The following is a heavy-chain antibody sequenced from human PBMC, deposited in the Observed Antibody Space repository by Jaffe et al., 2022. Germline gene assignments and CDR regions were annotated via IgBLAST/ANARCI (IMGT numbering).Heavy chain of an antibody. CDR3: ARHFRSYSSGNDP. D-gene: IGHD6-19*01. J-gene: IGHJ5*02. CDR2: IYHSGST. Sequence: QVQLQESGPGLVKPSETLSLTCAVSGYSISSGYYWGWIRQPPGKGLEWIGSIYHSGSTYYNPSLKSRVTISVDTSKNQFSLKLSSVTAADTAVYYCARHFRSYSSGNDPWGQGTLVTVSS. V-gene: IGHV4-38-2*01. CDR1: GYSISSGYY.